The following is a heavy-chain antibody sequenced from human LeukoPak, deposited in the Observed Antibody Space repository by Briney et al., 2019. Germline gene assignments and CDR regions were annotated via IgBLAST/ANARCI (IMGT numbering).Heavy chain of an antibody. D-gene: IGHD6-19*01. J-gene: IGHJ1*01. Sequence: SETLSLTCTVSGGSISSYYRSWIRQPPGKGLEWIGYIYYSGSTNYNPSLKSRVTISVDTSKNQFSLKLSSVTAADTAVYYCARVSSGWSPRSEYFQHWGQGTLVTVSS. V-gene: IGHV4-59*01. CDR2: IYYSGST. CDR3: ARVSSGWSPRSEYFQH. CDR1: GGSISSYY.